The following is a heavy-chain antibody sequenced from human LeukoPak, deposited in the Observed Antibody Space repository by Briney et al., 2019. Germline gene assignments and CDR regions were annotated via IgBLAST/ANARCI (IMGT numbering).Heavy chain of an antibody. J-gene: IGHJ3*02. D-gene: IGHD3-22*01. V-gene: IGHV4-61*02. Sequence: SETLSLTCTVSVDSLSSGDSYCGWVRQPAGKGLEWIGVIVSIAITNYNPSLKSPVSISVDTSKNQFSLNLCSVTAAETAVYFCARGPYSYDSSGAFDIGGEGTMVTVAS. CDR3: ARGPYSYDSSGAFDI. CDR1: VDSLSSGDSY. CDR2: IVSIAIT.